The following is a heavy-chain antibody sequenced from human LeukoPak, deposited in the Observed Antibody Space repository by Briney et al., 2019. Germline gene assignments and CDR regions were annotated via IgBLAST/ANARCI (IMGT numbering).Heavy chain of an antibody. J-gene: IGHJ4*02. D-gene: IGHD3-9*01. CDR1: GFTFERYS. Sequence: PGGSLRLSCSASGFTFERYSMNWVRQAPRKGPERVSSISSSSRYIYYENSVKGRFTISRDNAKNSLYLQMNSLRAEDTAVYYCARDISGVRYIFDYWGQGTLVTVSS. CDR3: ARDISGVRYIFDY. V-gene: IGHV3-21*01. CDR2: ISSSSRYI.